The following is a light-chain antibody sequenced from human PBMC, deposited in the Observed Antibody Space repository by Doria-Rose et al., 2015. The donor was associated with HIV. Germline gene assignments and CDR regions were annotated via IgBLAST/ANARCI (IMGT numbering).Light chain of an antibody. CDR1: QSFSSTY. V-gene: IGKV3-20*01. J-gene: IGKJ1*01. CDR3: HQYGTSWT. CDR2: DGS. Sequence: TQSPGTLSLSPGERATLSCRASQSFSSTYLAWYQHKPGHAPSLLIYDGSTRATGIPDRFSASGSGTDFTLTINRLEPEDFALYYCHQYGTSWTFGQGTKVEI.